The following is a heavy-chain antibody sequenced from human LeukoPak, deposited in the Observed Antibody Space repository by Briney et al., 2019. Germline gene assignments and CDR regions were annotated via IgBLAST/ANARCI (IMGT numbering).Heavy chain of an antibody. Sequence: ASVKVSCKASGGTFSSYAISWVRQAPGQGLEWVGGIIPIFGTANSAQKFQGRVTITADESTSTAYIELGSLRSEDKAVYYCARDPTSALDTAMYWDNWFDPWGQGTLVTVSS. CDR2: IIPIFGTA. J-gene: IGHJ5*02. D-gene: IGHD5-18*01. CDR3: ARDPTSALDTAMYWDNWFDP. V-gene: IGHV1-69*13. CDR1: GGTFSSYA.